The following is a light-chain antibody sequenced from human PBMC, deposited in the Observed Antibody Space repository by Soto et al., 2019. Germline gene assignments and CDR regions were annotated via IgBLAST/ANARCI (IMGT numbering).Light chain of an antibody. CDR1: QSVSSSY. CDR2: GAS. V-gene: IGKV3-20*01. CDR3: QQYGSSPVT. J-gene: IGKJ3*01. Sequence: EIVSTQSPGTLSLSPGERATLSCRASQSVSSSYLAWYQQKPGQAPRLLIYGASSRATGIPDRFSGSGSGTDFTLTISRLEPEDFAVYYCQQYGSSPVTFGPGTKWIA.